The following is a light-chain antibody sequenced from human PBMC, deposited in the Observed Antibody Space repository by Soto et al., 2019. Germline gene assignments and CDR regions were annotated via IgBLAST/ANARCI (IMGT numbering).Light chain of an antibody. V-gene: IGKV3-11*01. CDR1: QSIHTS. CDR2: GST. Sequence: VLTQSPATLSLSPGERATLHCRASQSIHTSLAWYQQKPGQPPRLVVYGSTLRANGVPDRFGGSRSWTAFTLTIPNLETDDFAVDYGQQRNVRPSITCGKGTRLEI. J-gene: IGKJ5*01. CDR3: QQRNVRPSIT.